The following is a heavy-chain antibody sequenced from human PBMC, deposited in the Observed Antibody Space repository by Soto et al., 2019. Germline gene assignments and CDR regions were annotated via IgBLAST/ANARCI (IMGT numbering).Heavy chain of an antibody. CDR2: IYPGDSDT. CDR1: GYSFTSYW. V-gene: IGHV5-51*01. D-gene: IGHD4-17*01. CDR3: ARRVTEAGGDNVGYMDV. Sequence: PGESLKISCKGSGYSFTSYWIGWVRQMPGKGLEWMGIIYPGDSDTRYSPSFQGQVTISADKSISTAYLQWSSLKASDTAMYYCARRVTEAGGDNVGYMDVWGKGTTVTVCS. J-gene: IGHJ6*03.